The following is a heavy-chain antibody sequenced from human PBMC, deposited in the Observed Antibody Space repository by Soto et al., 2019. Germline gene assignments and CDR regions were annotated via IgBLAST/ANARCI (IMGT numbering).Heavy chain of an antibody. CDR2: IYDSGST. CDR1: GDSISRGGYS. D-gene: IGHD6-6*01. CDR3: ARGSSSYYDYGMDV. J-gene: IGHJ6*02. Sequence: LSLTCAVSGDSISRGGYSWTWIRQPPGKALEWIGNIYDSGSTSYNPSLKSRVTMSVDTSKNQFSLRLTSVTAADTAVYFCARGSSSYYDYGMDVWGQGATVTVFS. V-gene: IGHV4-30-2*01.